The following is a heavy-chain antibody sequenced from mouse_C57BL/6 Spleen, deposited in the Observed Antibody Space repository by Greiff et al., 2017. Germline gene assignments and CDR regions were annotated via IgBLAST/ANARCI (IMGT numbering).Heavy chain of an antibody. CDR3: AKKGEDDYDSFAY. Sequence: VQRVESGPGLVQPSQSLSITCTVSGFSLTSYGVHWVRQSPGKGLEWLGVIWRGGSTDYNAAFMSRLSITKDNSKSQVFFKMNSLQADDTAIYYCAKKGEDDYDSFAYWGQGTLVTVSA. V-gene: IGHV2-5*01. CDR1: GFSLTSYG. CDR2: IWRGGST. J-gene: IGHJ3*01. D-gene: IGHD2-4*01.